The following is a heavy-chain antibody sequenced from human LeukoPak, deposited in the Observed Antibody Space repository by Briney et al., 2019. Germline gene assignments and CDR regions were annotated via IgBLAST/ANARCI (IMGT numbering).Heavy chain of an antibody. Sequence: SETLSLTCTVSGGSFSSGTYYWTWIRQPAGKGLEWIGRIYSSWSTNYNPSLKSRVTISVDTSKNQFSLKLSSVTAADTAVYYCARSRSESNSLFYYYYYMDVWGKGTTVTVSS. D-gene: IGHD1-26*01. CDR1: GGSFSSGTYY. V-gene: IGHV4-61*02. J-gene: IGHJ6*03. CDR3: ARSRSESNSLFYYYYYMDV. CDR2: IYSSWST.